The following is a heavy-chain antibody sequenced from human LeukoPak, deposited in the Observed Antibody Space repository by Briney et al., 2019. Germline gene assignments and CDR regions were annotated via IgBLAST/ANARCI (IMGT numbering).Heavy chain of an antibody. CDR3: ARPNRGYSYAGLDAFDI. Sequence: GESLKISCKGSGYRFTSYWIGWVRQLPGKGLEWMGIIYPGDSDTRYSPSFQGQVTISADKSISTAYLQWSSLKASDTAMYYCARPNRGYSYAGLDAFDIWGQGTMVTVSS. CDR1: GYRFTSYW. J-gene: IGHJ3*02. V-gene: IGHV5-51*01. CDR2: IYPGDSDT. D-gene: IGHD5-18*01.